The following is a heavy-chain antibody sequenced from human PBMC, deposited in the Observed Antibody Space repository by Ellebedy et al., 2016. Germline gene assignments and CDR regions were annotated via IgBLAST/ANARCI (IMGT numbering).Heavy chain of an antibody. CDR2: IKQDGSEK. Sequence: GESLKISXAASGFSVSSYWMRWVRQAPGKGLEWVANIKQDGSEKYYVDSVKGRFTISRDNAKNSLFLQMNSLRTEDTAVYYCTMSTYWGQGIMVIVSS. D-gene: IGHD5/OR15-5a*01. J-gene: IGHJ4*02. CDR1: GFSVSSYW. CDR3: TMSTY. V-gene: IGHV3-7*01.